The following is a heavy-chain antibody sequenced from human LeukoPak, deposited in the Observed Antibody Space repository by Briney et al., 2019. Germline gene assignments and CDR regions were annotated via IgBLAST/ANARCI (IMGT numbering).Heavy chain of an antibody. CDR2: ITGSGDTT. J-gene: IGHJ5*02. CDR1: GFIFRNYA. V-gene: IGHV3-23*01. CDR3: ARVLENLNTENWFDP. D-gene: IGHD3-3*01. Sequence: PGASLRLSCAASGFIFRNYAMSWVRQAPGKGLEWVSAITGSGDTTYYADSVKGRFTISRDNSKNTLYLQMNSLRAEDTAVYYCARVLENLNTENWFDPWGQGTLVTVSS.